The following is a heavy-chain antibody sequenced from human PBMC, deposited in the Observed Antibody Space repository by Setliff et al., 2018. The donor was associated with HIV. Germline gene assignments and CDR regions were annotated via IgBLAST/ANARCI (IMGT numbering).Heavy chain of an antibody. CDR2: INPNSGDT. V-gene: IGHV1-2*02. D-gene: IGHD2-2*01. CDR3: ARYVPADASFDY. CDR1: GYTFTGYY. Sequence: ASVKVSCKASGYTFTGYYMHWVRQAPGQGLEWMGWINPNSGDTRYAQTLQDRVTMTTDTSTSTAYMEVRSLRSDDTAVYFCARYVPADASFDYWGPGTLVTVSS. J-gene: IGHJ4*02.